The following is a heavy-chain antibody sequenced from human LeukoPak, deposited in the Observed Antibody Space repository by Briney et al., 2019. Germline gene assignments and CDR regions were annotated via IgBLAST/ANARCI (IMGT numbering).Heavy chain of an antibody. V-gene: IGHV1-2*02. CDR3: ARDREDELPYAFDI. Sequence: GASVKVSCKASGYTFTKYYMHWVRQAPGQGLEWMGWINPNSGGTNYAQKFQGGVTMTRDTSISTAYMELSRLRSEETAVYYCARDREDELPYAFDIWGQGTMVTVSS. J-gene: IGHJ3*02. CDR1: GYTFTKYY. D-gene: IGHD1-7*01. CDR2: INPNSGGT.